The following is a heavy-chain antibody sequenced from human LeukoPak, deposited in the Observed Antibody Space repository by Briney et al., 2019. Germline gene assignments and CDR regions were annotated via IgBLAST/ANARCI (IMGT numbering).Heavy chain of an antibody. CDR1: GGSISSSSYY. D-gene: IGHD5-12*01. CDR3: ARVHSGYDFGNRKYYYFDY. J-gene: IGHJ4*02. CDR2: TYYRGST. Sequence: PSETLSLTCTVSGGSISSSSYYWGWIRQPPGKGLEWIGTTYYRGSTYYNPSLKSRVTISIDTDTSKNQFSLKLSSVTAADTAVYYCARVHSGYDFGNRKYYYFDYWGQGTLVTVSS. V-gene: IGHV4-39*01.